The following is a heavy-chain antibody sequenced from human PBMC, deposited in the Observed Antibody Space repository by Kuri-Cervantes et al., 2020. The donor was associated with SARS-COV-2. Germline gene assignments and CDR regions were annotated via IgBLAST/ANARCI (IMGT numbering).Heavy chain of an antibody. CDR2: IKQDGSEK. CDR1: GFIFSSYW. J-gene: IGHJ6*03. D-gene: IGHD6-6*01. Sequence: GESLKISCAASGFIFSSYWVSWVRQAPGKGLEWVANIKQDGSEKYYVDSVKGRFTTSRDNAKNSLYLQMNSLRAEDTAVYYCARDGAARCLYMDVWGKGTTVTVSS. CDR3: ARDGAARCLYMDV. V-gene: IGHV3-7*01.